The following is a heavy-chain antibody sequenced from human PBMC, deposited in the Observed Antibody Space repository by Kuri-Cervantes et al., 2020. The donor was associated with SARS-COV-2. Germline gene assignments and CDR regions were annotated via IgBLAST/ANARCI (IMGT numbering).Heavy chain of an antibody. CDR1: GFTFSDYY. Sequence: GESLKISCAASGFTFSDYYMSWIRQAPGKGLEWVSYISSSGSTIYYADSVKGRFTISRDNAKNSLYLQMNSLRAEDTAVYYCARAPPPASSRGGMDVWGQGTTVTVSS. CDR2: ISSSGSTI. V-gene: IGHV3-11*01. D-gene: IGHD2-2*01. J-gene: IGHJ6*02. CDR3: ARAPPPASSRGGMDV.